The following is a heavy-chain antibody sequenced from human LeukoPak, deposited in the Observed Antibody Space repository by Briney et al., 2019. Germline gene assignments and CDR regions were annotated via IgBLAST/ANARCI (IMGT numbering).Heavy chain of an antibody. CDR3: VRDVGRSRGPFDP. CDR1: GYSIKMAYY. J-gene: IGHJ5*02. V-gene: IGHV4-38-2*02. CDR2: IYHKGST. Sequence: SETLSLTCTVSGYSIKMAYYWGWIRQSPGKGLEWIGSIYHKGSTYNNPSLKSRLTVSLDTSKNQLSLKMTSVSAADTAVYYCVRDVGRSRGPFDPWGQGTLVIVSS. D-gene: IGHD2-15*01.